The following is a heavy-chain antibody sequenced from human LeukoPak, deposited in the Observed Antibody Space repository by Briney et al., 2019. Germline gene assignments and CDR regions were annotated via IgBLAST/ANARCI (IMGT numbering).Heavy chain of an antibody. J-gene: IGHJ6*03. V-gene: IGHV1-69*04. Sequence: SVKVSCKASGGTFSSYAISWVRQAPGQGLEWMGRIIPILGIANYAQKFQGRVTITADKSTSTAYMELRSLRSEDTAVYFCATLNVLRYLEWPGKFYYYMDVWGKGTTVTVSS. CDR2: IIPILGIA. CDR1: GGTFSSYA. D-gene: IGHD3-3*01. CDR3: ATLNVLRYLEWPGKFYYYMDV.